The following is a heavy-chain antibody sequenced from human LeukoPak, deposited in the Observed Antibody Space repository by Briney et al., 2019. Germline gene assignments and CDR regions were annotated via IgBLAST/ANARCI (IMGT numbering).Heavy chain of an antibody. CDR3: AKGIVVSFYFDY. Sequence: GGSLRLSCAASGFTLRSHAMSWVRQAPGKGLEWVSDLSGGDSTNYADSVKGRFTISRDNSKNTLYLQMNSLRAGDTAVYYCAKGIVVSFYFDYWGQGTLVTVSS. J-gene: IGHJ4*02. CDR2: LSGGDST. D-gene: IGHD2-2*01. V-gene: IGHV3-23*01. CDR1: GFTLRSHA.